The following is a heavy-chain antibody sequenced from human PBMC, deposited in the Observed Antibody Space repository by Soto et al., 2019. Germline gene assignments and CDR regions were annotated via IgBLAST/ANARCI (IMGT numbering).Heavy chain of an antibody. CDR3: ARELEETYYYDSSGYYHAVGDY. D-gene: IGHD3-22*01. V-gene: IGHV1-18*01. J-gene: IGHJ4*02. CDR2: ISAYNGNT. CDR1: GYTFTSYG. Sequence: GASVKVSCKASGYTFTSYGISWVRQAPGQGLEWMGWISAYNGNTNYAQKLQGRVTMITDTSTSTAYMELRSLRSDDTAVYYCARELEETYYYDSSGYYHAVGDYWGQGTLVTVSS.